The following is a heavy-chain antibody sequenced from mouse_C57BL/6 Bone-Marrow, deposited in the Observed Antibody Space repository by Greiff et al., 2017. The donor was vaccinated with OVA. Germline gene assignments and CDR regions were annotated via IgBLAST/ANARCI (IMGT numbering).Heavy chain of an antibody. D-gene: IGHD2-12*01. V-gene: IGHV14-4*01. CDR3: TTRDSYWYFDV. J-gene: IGHJ1*03. CDR2: IDPENGDT. CDR1: GFNIKDDY. Sequence: EVQLQQSGAELVRPGASVKLSCTASGFNIKDDYMHWVKQRPEQGLEWIGWIDPENGDTEYASKFQGKATITADPSSNTAYLQLSSLTSEDTAVYYCTTRDSYWYFDVWGTGTTVTVSS.